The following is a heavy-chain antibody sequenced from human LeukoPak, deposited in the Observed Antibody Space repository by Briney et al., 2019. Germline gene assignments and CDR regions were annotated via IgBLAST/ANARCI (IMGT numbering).Heavy chain of an antibody. J-gene: IGHJ4*02. CDR2: VRSDGGSE. CDR3: AKDRYSTSSTFTVNPFDY. V-gene: IGHV3-30*02. Sequence: GGSLRLSCATSGFTFNSYGMNWVRQAPGKGLEWVAFVRSDGGSEYYADSVKGRFSISRDNSKRTVDPQMNSLRLEDTAIYYCAKDRYSTSSTFTVNPFDYWGQGILVTVSS. CDR1: GFTFNSYG. D-gene: IGHD2-2*01.